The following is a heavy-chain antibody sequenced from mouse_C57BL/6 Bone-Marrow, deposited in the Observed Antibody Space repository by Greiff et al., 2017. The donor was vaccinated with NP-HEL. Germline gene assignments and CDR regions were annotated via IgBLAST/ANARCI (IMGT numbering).Heavy chain of an antibody. Sequence: QVQLQQPGAELVKPGASVKLSCKASGYTFTSSWMHWVKQRPGQGLEWIGMIHPTSGSTNYNEKFKSKATLTVDKSSSTAYMQLSSLTSEDSAVYYCARGGLRRRLYWYFDVWGTGTTVTVSS. V-gene: IGHV1-64*01. J-gene: IGHJ1*03. CDR3: ARGGLRRRLYWYFDV. CDR2: IHPTSGST. CDR1: GYTFTSSW. D-gene: IGHD2-4*01.